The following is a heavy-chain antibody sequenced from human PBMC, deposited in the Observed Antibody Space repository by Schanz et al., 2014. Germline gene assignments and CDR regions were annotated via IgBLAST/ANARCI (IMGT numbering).Heavy chain of an antibody. D-gene: IGHD2-15*01. CDR2: ISADNGNT. CDR3: ARGGDYIVVLVAVTREYYYHAMDV. J-gene: IGHJ6*02. V-gene: IGHV1-18*01. Sequence: QVQLVQSGAEVKKPGASVKVSCKSSGYTFTDYHIHWVRQAPGQGLEWMGWISADNGNTTYAQRLQGRVTMTTDTSTSTAYMELRSLRSDDTAVYYCARGGDYIVVLVAVTREYYYHAMDVWGQGTTVTVSS. CDR1: GYTFTDYH.